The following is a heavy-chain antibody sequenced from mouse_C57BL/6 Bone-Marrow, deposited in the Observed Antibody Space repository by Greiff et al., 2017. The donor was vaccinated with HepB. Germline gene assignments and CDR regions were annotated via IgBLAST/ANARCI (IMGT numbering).Heavy chain of an antibody. CDR3: ARGTYDYDDYFDY. Sequence: VKLQESGAELVRPGTSVKVSCKASGYAFTNYLIEWVKQRPGQGLEWIGVINPGSGGTNYNEKFKGKATLTADKSSSTAYMQLSSLTSEDSAVYFCARGTYDYDDYFDYWGQGTTLTVSS. V-gene: IGHV1-54*01. J-gene: IGHJ2*01. D-gene: IGHD2-4*01. CDR1: GYAFTNYL. CDR2: INPGSGGT.